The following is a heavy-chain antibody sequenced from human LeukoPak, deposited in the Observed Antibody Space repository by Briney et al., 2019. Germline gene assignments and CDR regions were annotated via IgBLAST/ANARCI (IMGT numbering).Heavy chain of an antibody. Sequence: GGSLRLSCAASGLTFSSYAMSWVRQAPGKGLEWVSAISGSGGSTYYADSVKGRFTISRDNSKNTLYLQMNSLRAEDTAVYYCAKAIATNYDFWSGYPAHFDYWGQGTLVTVSS. J-gene: IGHJ4*02. CDR2: ISGSGGST. D-gene: IGHD3-3*01. V-gene: IGHV3-23*01. CDR1: GLTFSSYA. CDR3: AKAIATNYDFWSGYPAHFDY.